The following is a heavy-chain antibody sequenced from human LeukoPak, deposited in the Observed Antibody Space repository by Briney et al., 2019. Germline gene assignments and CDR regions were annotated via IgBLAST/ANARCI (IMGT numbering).Heavy chain of an antibody. CDR3: ATMTTVTPSVRPFFGY. D-gene: IGHD4-17*01. V-gene: IGHV1-24*01. CDR1: GYTLTELS. J-gene: IGHJ4*02. CDR2: FDPEDGET. Sequence: VASVKVSCKVSGYTLTELSMHWVRQAPGKGLEWMGGFDPEDGETIYAQKFQGRVTMTEDTSTDTAYMELSSLRSEDTAVYYCATMTTVTPSVRPFFGYWGQGTLVTVSS.